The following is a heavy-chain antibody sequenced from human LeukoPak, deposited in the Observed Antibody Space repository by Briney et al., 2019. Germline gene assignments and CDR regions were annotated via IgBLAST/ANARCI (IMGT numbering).Heavy chain of an antibody. D-gene: IGHD4-17*01. J-gene: IGHJ4*02. CDR2: IYPGDSAT. CDR3: ARPEYGASDY. CDR1: GYGFTNYW. V-gene: IGHV5-51*01. Sequence: GESLKISCKGSGYGFTNYWIAGGRQLPGKALEGMGIIYPGDSATRYSPSFQGQVTISADKSISTAYLQWSSLKASDTAMYYCARPEYGASDYWGQGTLVTVSS.